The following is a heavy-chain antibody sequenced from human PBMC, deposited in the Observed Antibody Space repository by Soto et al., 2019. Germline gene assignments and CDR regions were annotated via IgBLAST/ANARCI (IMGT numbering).Heavy chain of an antibody. J-gene: IGHJ3*02. Sequence: QVQLQESGPGLVKPSGTPSLTCTVSNASISSRKWWTWVRQTPGKGLEWIGEIYHSGSINHNPSLKSRVTMSLDKSKNQFSLKMTSVTAADTAVYYCASKFGELLADAFDIWGQGTVVTVSS. V-gene: IGHV4-4*02. CDR1: NASISSRKW. D-gene: IGHD3-10*01. CDR3: ASKFGELLADAFDI. CDR2: IYHSGSI.